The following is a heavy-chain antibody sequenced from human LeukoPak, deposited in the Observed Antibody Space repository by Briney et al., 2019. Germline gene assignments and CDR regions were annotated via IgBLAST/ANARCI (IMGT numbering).Heavy chain of an antibody. J-gene: IGHJ5*02. CDR3: ATSHDVKTAPYDL. CDR2: IFISGWT. V-gene: IGHV4-4*09. CDR1: GGSISSYY. D-gene: IGHD2-21*01. Sequence: PSETLSLTCTVSGGSISSYYWSWVRQSPGKGLEWIGYIFISGWTDYNPSLKSRVTMSVDTSKNQLSMELRFLTAADTAVYYCATSHDVKTAPYDLWGQGTLVTVSS.